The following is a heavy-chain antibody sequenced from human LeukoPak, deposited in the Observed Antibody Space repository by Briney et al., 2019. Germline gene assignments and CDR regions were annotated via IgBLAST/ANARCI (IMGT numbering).Heavy chain of an antibody. CDR2: IDSSGIA. CDR1: GGSISSFY. J-gene: IGHJ4*02. Sequence: PSETLSLTCTVSGGSISSFYYTWIRQPPGKGLEWIGYIDSSGIANYNSSLNSRVTISLDTSQNQFSLKLNSVTAADTAVYYCATVASGWYPDYWGQGALVTVS. V-gene: IGHV4-59*01. D-gene: IGHD6-19*01. CDR3: ATVASGWYPDY.